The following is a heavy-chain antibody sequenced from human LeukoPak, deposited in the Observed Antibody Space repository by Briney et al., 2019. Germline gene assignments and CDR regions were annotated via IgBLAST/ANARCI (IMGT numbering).Heavy chain of an antibody. CDR2: IYSGGST. V-gene: IGHV3-53*01. CDR3: ARDYLDFWSGYYYYGMDV. D-gene: IGHD3-3*01. Sequence: GGSLRLSCAASGFTVSSNYMSWVCQAPGKGLEWVSVIYSGGSTYYADSVKGRFTISRDNSKNTLYLQMNSLRAEDTAVYYCARDYLDFWSGYYYYGMDVWGQGTTVTVSS. CDR1: GFTVSSNY. J-gene: IGHJ6*02.